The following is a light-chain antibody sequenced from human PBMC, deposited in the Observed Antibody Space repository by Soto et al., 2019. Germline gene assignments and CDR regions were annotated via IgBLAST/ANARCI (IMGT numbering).Light chain of an antibody. V-gene: IGKV1-5*01. CDR2: DAS. CDR3: QQYNDEPWT. Sequence: DIQMTQSPSTLSASVGDRVTITCRASQNIGNWLAWYQQKPGKTPDLLIYDASSLESVVPLRFSGSGSGTEFTLTLSSLQTDDSATYYCQQYNDEPWTFGQGTKVEIK. CDR1: QNIGNW. J-gene: IGKJ1*01.